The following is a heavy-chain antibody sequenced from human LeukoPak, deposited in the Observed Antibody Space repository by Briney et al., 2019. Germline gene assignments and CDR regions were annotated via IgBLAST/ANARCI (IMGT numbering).Heavy chain of an antibody. V-gene: IGHV1-8*01. J-gene: IGHJ5*02. CDR1: GYTFTSYH. Sequence: ASVKVSCKAAGYTFTSYHINWVRQAPGQGLEWMGWMNPSNGDTVYAQKFEGRVTMTRDTSESSAYMELSSLKSEDTAVYYCAKAGCSTTSCHTWFDPWGQGTLVTVSS. D-gene: IGHD2-2*02. CDR2: MNPSNGDT. CDR3: AKAGCSTTSCHTWFDP.